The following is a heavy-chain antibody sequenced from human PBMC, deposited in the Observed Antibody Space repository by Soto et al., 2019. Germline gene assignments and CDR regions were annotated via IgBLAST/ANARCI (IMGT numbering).Heavy chain of an antibody. V-gene: IGHV4-30-2*01. CDR3: ARPVSPYFGTWFDP. CDR2: ISQTGAT. Sequence: TLSLTCAVSGGSIARGYSYSWAWIRQRPGGCLEWIVSISQTGATSYYPSLKSRLSVSLGTSNNQFSLRWSLMSAACMAVYFCARPVSPYFGTWFDPWGQGTLVTVSS. D-gene: IGHD3-10*01. J-gene: IGHJ5*02. CDR1: GGSIARGYSYS.